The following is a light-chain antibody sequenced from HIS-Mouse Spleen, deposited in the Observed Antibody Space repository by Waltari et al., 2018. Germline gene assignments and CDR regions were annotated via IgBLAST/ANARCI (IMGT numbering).Light chain of an antibody. V-gene: IGLV2-23*01. CDR3: CSYAGSSTWV. CDR2: EGS. Sequence: QPALTQPASVSGSPAQSITISCTATSSDVGRSNLFSWYQQHPGKAPKLMIYEGSKRPSGVSNRFSGSKSGNTASLTISGLQAEDEADYYCCSYAGSSTWVFGGGTKLTVL. CDR1: SSDVGRSNL. J-gene: IGLJ3*02.